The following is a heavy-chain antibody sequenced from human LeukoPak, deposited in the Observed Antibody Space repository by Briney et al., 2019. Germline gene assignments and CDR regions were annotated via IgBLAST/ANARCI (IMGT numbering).Heavy chain of an antibody. CDR1: GYTFTSYG. Sequence: ASVKVSCKASGYTFTSYGISWVRQAPGQGLEWMGWISAYNGNTNYAQKLQGRVTMTTDTSTSTAYMELRSLRSDDTAVYYCARVVGDCSSTSCHSYYFDYWGQGTLVTVSS. V-gene: IGHV1-18*01. J-gene: IGHJ4*02. CDR3: ARVVGDCSSTSCHSYYFDY. CDR2: ISAYNGNT. D-gene: IGHD2-2*01.